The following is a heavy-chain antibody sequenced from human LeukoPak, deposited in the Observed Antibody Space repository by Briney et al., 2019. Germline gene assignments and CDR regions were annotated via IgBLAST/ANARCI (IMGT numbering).Heavy chain of an antibody. D-gene: IGHD4-11*01. V-gene: IGHV3-7*05. CDR3: ANTVGHYSHN. CDR2: IHQDGSET. J-gene: IGHJ4*02. Sequence: GGSLRLSCAASGFTFTKYWMAWVRQAPAKGLEWVASIHQDGSETHSIDSGRFTISRDNAKNSLYLQMNSLRDEDTVVYYCANTVGHYSHNWGQGTLVTVSS. CDR1: GFTFTKYW.